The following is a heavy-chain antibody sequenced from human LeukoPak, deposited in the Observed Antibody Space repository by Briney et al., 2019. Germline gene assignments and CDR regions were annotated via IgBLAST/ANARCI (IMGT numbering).Heavy chain of an antibody. V-gene: IGHV4-59*12. CDR2: IHYSGST. CDR1: GVSISSYY. J-gene: IGHJ6*02. D-gene: IGHD6-25*01. Sequence: SETLSLTCTVSGVSISSYYWSWVRQPPGKGLEWIGYIHYSGSTNHNPSLKSRVTISIDTSKNQFSLRLSSVTAADTAVYYCARDHCVSSGCYEDYYYGMDVWGRGTTVTVSS. CDR3: ARDHCVSSGCYEDYYYGMDV.